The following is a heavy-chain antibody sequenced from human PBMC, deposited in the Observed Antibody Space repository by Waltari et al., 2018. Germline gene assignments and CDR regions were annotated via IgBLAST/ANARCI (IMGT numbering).Heavy chain of an antibody. J-gene: IGHJ3*01. CDR1: GVSITSNRHY. D-gene: IGHD5-12*01. CDR2: VYYSGTT. V-gene: IGHV4-39*01. Sequence: QLQLQESGPRLVRPSETLSLICRVSGVSITSNRHYWAWIRQSPGQGLEWIGTVYYSGTTYISPSLKRRVSGSRDTAKNQVALLWGSVTAADMAVYYCATYIGASVGTAAFDVWGQGTMVTVSS. CDR3: ATYIGASVGTAAFDV.